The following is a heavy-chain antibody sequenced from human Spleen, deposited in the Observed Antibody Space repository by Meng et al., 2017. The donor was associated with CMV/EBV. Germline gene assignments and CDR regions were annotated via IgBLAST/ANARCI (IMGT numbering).Heavy chain of an antibody. V-gene: IGHV6-1*01. CDR2: TYYRSKWYV. CDR3: ARDSSSLSFYYFAMDL. J-gene: IGHJ6*02. Sequence: PSAIPGWNWVRQSPSRGLEWLGRTYYRSKWYVDYAASLRSRITINPDTSKNQVSLQVNSVTPEDTALYYCARDSSSLSFYYFAMDLWGQGTTVTVSS. CDR1: PSAIPG. D-gene: IGHD6-6*01.